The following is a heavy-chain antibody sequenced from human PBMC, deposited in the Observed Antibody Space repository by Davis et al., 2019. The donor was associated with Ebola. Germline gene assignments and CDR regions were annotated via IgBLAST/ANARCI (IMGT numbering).Heavy chain of an antibody. J-gene: IGHJ5*02. CDR1: GGTFGSYG. CDR2: IIPIFGTA. Sequence: SVKVSCKASGGTFGSYGFHWVRQAPGQGLEWMGGIIPIFGTADYAQKFQGRVTITADESTSTAYMELSGLRFDDTAVYYCARGKWFDPWGQGTLVSVTS. CDR3: ARGKWFDP. V-gene: IGHV1-69*13.